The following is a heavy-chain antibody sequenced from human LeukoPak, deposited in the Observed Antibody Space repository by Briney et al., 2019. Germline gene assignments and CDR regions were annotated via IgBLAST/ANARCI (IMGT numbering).Heavy chain of an antibody. CDR2: VNQGATQK. CDR3: AKATYSSGWSNFDY. D-gene: IGHD6-19*01. V-gene: IGHV3-7*01. Sequence: PGGSLRLSCAASGFDFSTQWMSWVRQAPGKGLEWVAIVNQGATQKYYVDSVKGRFTISRDNAENSLYLQMNSLRADDTAVYYCAKATYSSGWSNFDYWGQGTLVTVSS. CDR1: GFDFSTQW. J-gene: IGHJ4*02.